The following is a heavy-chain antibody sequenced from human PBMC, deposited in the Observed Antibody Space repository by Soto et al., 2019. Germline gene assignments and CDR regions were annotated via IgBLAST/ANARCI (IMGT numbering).Heavy chain of an antibody. CDR3: ASGLSYYYGSGSPG. CDR2: IYSGGST. Sequence: EVQLVESGGGLVQPGGSLRLSCAASGFTVSSNYMSWVRQAPGKGLEWVSVIYSGGSTYYADSVKGRFTISRHNSKNTLYLQMNSLRAEDTAVYYCASGLSYYYGSGSPGWGQGNLVTVSS. J-gene: IGHJ4*02. V-gene: IGHV3-53*04. CDR1: GFTVSSNY. D-gene: IGHD3-10*01.